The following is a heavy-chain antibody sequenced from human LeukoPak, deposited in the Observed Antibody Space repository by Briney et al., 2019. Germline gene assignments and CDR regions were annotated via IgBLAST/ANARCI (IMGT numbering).Heavy chain of an antibody. J-gene: IGHJ6*02. CDR2: INPNSSGT. CDR1: GYTFTGYY. V-gene: IGHV1-2*02. D-gene: IGHD2-21*02. Sequence: ASVKVSCKASGYTFTGYYMHWVRQAPGQGLEWMGWINPNSSGTNYAQKFQGRVTMTRDTSISTAYMELSRLGSDDTAVYYCARVWAYCGGDCSTRSYGMDVWGQGTTVTVSS. CDR3: ARVWAYCGGDCSTRSYGMDV.